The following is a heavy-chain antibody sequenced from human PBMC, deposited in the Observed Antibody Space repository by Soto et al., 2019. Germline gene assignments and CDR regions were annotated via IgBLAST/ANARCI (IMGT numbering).Heavy chain of an antibody. Sequence: ASVKVSCKASGGTFSSYAISWVRQAPGQGLEWMGGIIPIFGTANYAQKFQGRVTITADKSTSTAYMELSSLRSEDTAVYYCARGNDILTGPDQLWGQGTLVTVSS. D-gene: IGHD3-9*01. J-gene: IGHJ1*01. CDR1: GGTFSSYA. CDR3: ARGNDILTGPDQL. V-gene: IGHV1-69*06. CDR2: IIPIFGTA.